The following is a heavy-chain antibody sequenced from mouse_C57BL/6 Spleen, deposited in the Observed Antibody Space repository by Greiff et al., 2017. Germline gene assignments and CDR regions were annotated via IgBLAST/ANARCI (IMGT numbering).Heavy chain of an antibody. CDR3: ARDYDYAMDY. Sequence: VQLQQSGPELVKPGASVKISCKASGYSFTGYYMNWVKQSPEKSLEWIGEINPSTGGTTYNQKFKAKATLTVDKSSSTAYMQIKSLTSEDSAVYYCARDYDYAMDYWGQGTSVTVSS. D-gene: IGHD1-1*02. V-gene: IGHV1-42*01. CDR1: GYSFTGYY. CDR2: INPSTGGT. J-gene: IGHJ4*01.